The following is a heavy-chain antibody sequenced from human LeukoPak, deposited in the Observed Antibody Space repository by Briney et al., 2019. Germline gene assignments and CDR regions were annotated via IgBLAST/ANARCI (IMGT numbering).Heavy chain of an antibody. D-gene: IGHD2-21*02. CDR2: ISSSSSYI. Sequence: PGGSLRLSCAASGFTFSSYSMNWVRQAPGKGLEWVSSISSSSSYIYYADSVKGRLTISRDNAKNSLYLQMSSLRSEDTAVYYCARTDCGGDCYSSRGWFDPWGQGTLVTVSS. J-gene: IGHJ5*02. V-gene: IGHV3-21*04. CDR3: ARTDCGGDCYSSRGWFDP. CDR1: GFTFSSYS.